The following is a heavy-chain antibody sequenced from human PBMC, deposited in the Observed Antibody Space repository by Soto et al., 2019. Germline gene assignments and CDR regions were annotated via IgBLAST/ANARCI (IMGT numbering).Heavy chain of an antibody. V-gene: IGHV4-59*01. D-gene: IGHD6-13*01. Sequence: VRQPPGKGLEWIGSVYYTGTTDYNPSLKSRVTISVDTSKTQFSLNLRSVTAADTAVYYCARDLAAVPRAFDYWGRGTLVTVSS. J-gene: IGHJ4*02. CDR2: VYYTGTT. CDR3: ARDLAAVPRAFDY.